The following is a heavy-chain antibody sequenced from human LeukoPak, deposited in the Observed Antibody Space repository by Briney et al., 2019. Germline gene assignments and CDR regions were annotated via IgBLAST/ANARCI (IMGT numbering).Heavy chain of an antibody. Sequence: GGSLRLSCTASGFTFGDYAMSWVRQAPGKGLEWVGFIRSKAYGGTTEYAASVKGRFTISRDDSKSIAYLQMNSLKTEDTAVYYCTRSQYYYDSSGHYWGQGTLVTVSS. CDR3: TRSQYYYDSSGHY. D-gene: IGHD3-22*01. V-gene: IGHV3-49*04. J-gene: IGHJ4*02. CDR2: IRSKAYGGTT. CDR1: GFTFGDYA.